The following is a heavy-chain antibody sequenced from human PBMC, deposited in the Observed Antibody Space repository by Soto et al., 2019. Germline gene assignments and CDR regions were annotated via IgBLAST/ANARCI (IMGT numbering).Heavy chain of an antibody. V-gene: IGHV3-53*01. CDR1: GFTASAYY. CDR2: LYSGGAT. Sequence: GGSLRLSCVVSGFTASAYYTSWVRQAPGKGLEWVSALYSGGATFYADSVKGRFTVSGDNSKNTLYLQMNSLRAEGTAVYYCARAGMWFGQLYWGQGSLVTVSS. CDR3: ARAGMWFGQLY. D-gene: IGHD3-10*01. J-gene: IGHJ4*02.